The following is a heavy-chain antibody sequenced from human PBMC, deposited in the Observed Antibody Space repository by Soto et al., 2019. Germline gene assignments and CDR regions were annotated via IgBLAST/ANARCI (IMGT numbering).Heavy chain of an antibody. J-gene: IGHJ4*02. CDR2: INPDGTKE. V-gene: IGHV3-7*01. CDR1: GFTFRTYW. CDR3: SASLHY. Sequence: GGSLRLSCGASGFTFRTYWMDWVRQTPGKGLEWVANINPDGTKENYIDSVKGRFTISRDNAKNSLHLQMTSLTAEDSALYFCSASLHYWGQGTLVTVSS.